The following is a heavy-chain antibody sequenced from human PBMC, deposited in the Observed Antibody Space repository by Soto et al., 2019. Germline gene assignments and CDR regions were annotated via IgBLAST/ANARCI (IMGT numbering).Heavy chain of an antibody. V-gene: IGHV5-51*01. CDR1: GYSFTIYC. CDR2: IYPGDSDT. Sequence: GESLKISCKGAGYSFTIYCSGWVLQMPWKGLEWMGIIYPGDSDTRYSPSFQGQVTISADKSISTAYLQWSSLKASDTAMYYCARFPDFWSGYHYYFDYWGQATLVTVSS. J-gene: IGHJ4*02. CDR3: ARFPDFWSGYHYYFDY. D-gene: IGHD3-3*01.